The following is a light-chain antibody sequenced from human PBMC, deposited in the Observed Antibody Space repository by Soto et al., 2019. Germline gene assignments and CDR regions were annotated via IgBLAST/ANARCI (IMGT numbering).Light chain of an antibody. V-gene: IGKV1-39*01. Sequence: DIQMTQSPSSLSASVGDRVTITCRASHSIANYLNWYQQKPGKAPKLLIYAASSLQSGVPSRFSGSGSGTDFTLTLISVPPEDFATYYCQQSHSMPLTFGGGTKVEIK. CDR3: QQSHSMPLT. CDR2: AAS. CDR1: HSIANY. J-gene: IGKJ4*01.